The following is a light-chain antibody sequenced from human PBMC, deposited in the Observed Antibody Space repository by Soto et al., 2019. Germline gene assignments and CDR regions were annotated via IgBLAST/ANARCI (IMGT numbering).Light chain of an antibody. J-gene: IGLJ2*01. CDR2: DNN. CDR1: SSNIGNNY. CDR3: GTWDSSLSYVV. Sequence: QSVLTQPPSVSEAPGQKVTISCSGSSSNIGNNYVSWYQQLPGTAPKLLIYDNNKRPSGIPDRFSGSKSGTSATLGITGLQTGDEADYYCGTWDSSLSYVVFGGGTKLTVL. V-gene: IGLV1-51*01.